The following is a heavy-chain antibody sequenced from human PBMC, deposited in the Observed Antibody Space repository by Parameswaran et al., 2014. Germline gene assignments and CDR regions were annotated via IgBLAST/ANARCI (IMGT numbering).Heavy chain of an antibody. J-gene: IGHJ6*02. D-gene: IGHD4-17*01. Sequence: WIRQPPGKGLEWVAVISYDGRDKYYADSVKGRFTISRDNSKNTLYLQMNSLRAEDTAVYFCAKRRATVTTYYYYYGMDVWGQGTTVTVSS. CDR3: AKRRATVTTYYYYYGMDV. CDR2: ISYDGRDK. V-gene: IGHV3-30*18.